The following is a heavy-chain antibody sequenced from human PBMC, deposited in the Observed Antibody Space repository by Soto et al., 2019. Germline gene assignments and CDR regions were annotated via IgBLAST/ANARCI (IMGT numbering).Heavy chain of an antibody. D-gene: IGHD1-26*01. CDR3: ARRGSGSYYDY. Sequence: EVQLLESGGGLVQPGGSLRLSCAASGFTFSSYAMRWVRQAPGKGLEWVSAISGSGGSTYYADSVKGRFTISRDNTKNTLYLQMNSLRAEDTAVYYCARRGSGSYYDYWGQGTLVTVSS. V-gene: IGHV3-23*01. CDR1: GFTFSSYA. J-gene: IGHJ4*02. CDR2: ISGSGGST.